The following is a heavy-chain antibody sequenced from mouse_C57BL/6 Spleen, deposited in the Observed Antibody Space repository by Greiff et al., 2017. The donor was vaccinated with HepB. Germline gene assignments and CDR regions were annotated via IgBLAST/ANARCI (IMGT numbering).Heavy chain of an antibody. CDR1: GYAFSSYW. D-gene: IGHD2-1*01. J-gene: IGHJ2*01. V-gene: IGHV1-80*01. Sequence: LKASGASVKISCKASGYAFSSYWLNLVKQRPGKGLEWIGQIYPGDGDTTYNGKFTGKATLTADKSSSTAYMQLRSLTSEDSAVYFCARRGNYGYFDDWGKGTTLTVSS. CDR2: IYPGDGDT. CDR3: ARRGNYGYFDD.